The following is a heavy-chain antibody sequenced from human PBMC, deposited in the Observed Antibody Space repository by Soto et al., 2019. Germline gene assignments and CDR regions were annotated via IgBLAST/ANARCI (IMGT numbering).Heavy chain of an antibody. J-gene: IGHJ4*02. Sequence: GASVEVSCKASGYTFTGYYMHWVRQAPGQGLEWMGWINPNSGGTNYAQKFQGWVTMTRDTSISTAYMELSRLRSDDTAVYYCARDRRSSSSFFYDYWGQGTLVTVSS. CDR1: GYTFTGYY. D-gene: IGHD6-6*01. V-gene: IGHV1-2*04. CDR3: ARDRRSSSSFFYDY. CDR2: INPNSGGT.